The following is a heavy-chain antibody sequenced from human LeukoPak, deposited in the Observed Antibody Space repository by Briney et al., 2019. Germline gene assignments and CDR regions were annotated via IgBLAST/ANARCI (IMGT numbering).Heavy chain of an antibody. CDR3: ASPSSGWYYYGMDV. CDR2: IYSGGST. CDR1: GFIVSSNY. D-gene: IGHD6-19*01. J-gene: IGHJ6*02. Sequence: GGSLRLSCAASGFIVSSNYMSWVRQAPGKGLEWVSVIYSGGSTYYADSVKGRFTISRDNSKNTLYLQMNSLSAEDTAVYYCASPSSGWYYYGMDVWGQGTTVTVSS. V-gene: IGHV3-53*01.